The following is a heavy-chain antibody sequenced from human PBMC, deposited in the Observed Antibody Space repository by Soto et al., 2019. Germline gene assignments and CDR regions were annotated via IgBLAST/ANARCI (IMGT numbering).Heavy chain of an antibody. V-gene: IGHV3-73*01. CDR1: GFTFSGSA. J-gene: IGHJ4*02. CDR2: IRSKANSYAT. D-gene: IGHD6-19*01. CDR3: TRSGSSSAWEDY. Sequence: PGGSLRLSCAASGFTFSGSAMHWVRQASGKGLEWVGRIRSKANSYATAYAASVKGRFTISRDDSKNTAYLQMNSLKTEDTAVYYCTRSGSSSAWEDYWGQGTLVTVSS.